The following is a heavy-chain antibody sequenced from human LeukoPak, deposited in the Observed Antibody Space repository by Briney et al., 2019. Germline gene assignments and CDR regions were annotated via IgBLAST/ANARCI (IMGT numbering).Heavy chain of an antibody. V-gene: IGHV5-51*01. Sequence: GASVKVSCKASGYSFTSYYMHWVRQAPGQGLEWMGIIYPGDSDTRYSPSFQGQVTISADKSISTAYLQWSSLKASDTAMYYCASGSGWSHFDYWGQGTLVTVSS. J-gene: IGHJ4*02. CDR3: ASGSGWSHFDY. CDR1: GYSFTSYY. CDR2: IYPGDSDT. D-gene: IGHD6-19*01.